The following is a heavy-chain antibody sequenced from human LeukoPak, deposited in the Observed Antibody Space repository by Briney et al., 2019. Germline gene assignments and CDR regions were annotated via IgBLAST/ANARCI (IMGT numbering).Heavy chain of an antibody. Sequence: SETLSLTCTVSGDSISSGGYYWSWIRQHPGRGLEWIGYIYYSGSTSYNPSLTNRSTISVDTSRNQFSLKLSSVTAADTAVYYCARDRYYDSSGFPGLGYYYGMDVWGQGTTVTVSS. CDR1: GDSISSGGYY. J-gene: IGHJ6*02. CDR3: ARDRYYDSSGFPGLGYYYGMDV. CDR2: IYYSGST. V-gene: IGHV4-31*03. D-gene: IGHD3-22*01.